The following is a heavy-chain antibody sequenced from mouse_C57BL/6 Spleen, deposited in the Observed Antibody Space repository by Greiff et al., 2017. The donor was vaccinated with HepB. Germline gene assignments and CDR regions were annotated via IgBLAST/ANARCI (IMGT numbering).Heavy chain of an antibody. CDR1: GYTFTDYE. D-gene: IGHD1-1*01. J-gene: IGHJ4*01. CDR2: IDPETGGT. V-gene: IGHV1-15*01. CDR3: TRIYYYGSSYAMDY. Sequence: QVQLKQSGAELVRPGASVTLSCKASGYTFTDYEMHWVKQTPVHGLEWIGAIDPETGGTAYNQKFKGKAILTADKSSSTAYMELRSLTSEDSAVYYCTRIYYYGSSYAMDYGGQGTSFTVSS.